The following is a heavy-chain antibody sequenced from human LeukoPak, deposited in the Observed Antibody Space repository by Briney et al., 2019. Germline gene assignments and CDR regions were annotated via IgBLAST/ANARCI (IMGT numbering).Heavy chain of an antibody. CDR1: GYTFTGYY. Sequence: ASVKVSCKASGYTFTGYYMHWVRQAPGQGLEWMGWINPNSGGTNYAQKFQGRVTMTRDTSISTAYMELSRLRPDDTAVYYCAREVVVVPAASYYYYGMDVWGQGTTVTVSS. CDR2: INPNSGGT. CDR3: AREVVVVPAASYYYYGMDV. J-gene: IGHJ6*02. V-gene: IGHV1-2*02. D-gene: IGHD2-2*01.